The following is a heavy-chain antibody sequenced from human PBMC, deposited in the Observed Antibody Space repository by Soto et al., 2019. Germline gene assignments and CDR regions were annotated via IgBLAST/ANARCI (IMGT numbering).Heavy chain of an antibody. V-gene: IGHV1-18*04. CDR2: ISAYNGNT. Sequence: GASVKVSCKASGYTFTSYGIRCGRQAPGQGNEWMGWISAYNGNTNYAQKLQGRVTMTTDTSTSTAYMELRSLRSDDTSVYFFSLLTPAAIPDAFSIWGQGTMVPVSS. D-gene: IGHD2-2*01. CDR1: GYTFTSYG. CDR3: SLLTPAAIPDAFSI. J-gene: IGHJ3*02.